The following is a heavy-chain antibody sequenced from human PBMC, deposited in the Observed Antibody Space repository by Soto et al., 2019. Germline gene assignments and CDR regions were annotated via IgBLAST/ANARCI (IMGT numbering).Heavy chain of an antibody. D-gene: IGHD3-3*02. Sequence: QVRLVQSGAEVKKPGASVKVSCKASGYTFTSYDINWVRQATGQGLEWMGWMNPNSGNTGYAQKFQGRVTMTRNTTITTAYIKLRSLRAEATAFYYCAISLDDDTFDYWGQGTLVTVSS. J-gene: IGHJ4*02. CDR3: AISLDDDTFDY. CDR1: GYTFTSYD. V-gene: IGHV1-8*01. CDR2: MNPNSGNT.